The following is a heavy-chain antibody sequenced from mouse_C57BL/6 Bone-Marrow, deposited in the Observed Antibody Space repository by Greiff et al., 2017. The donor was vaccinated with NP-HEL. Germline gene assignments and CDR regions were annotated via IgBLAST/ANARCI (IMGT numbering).Heavy chain of an antibody. Sequence: QVQLQQPGAELVKPGASVKLSCKASGYTFTSYWMHWVKQRPGQGLEWIGMIHPNSGSTNYNEKFKSKATLTVDKSSSTAYMQLSSLTSEDSAVYYCAREGLYYDSLAYWGQVTLVTVSA. D-gene: IGHD2-4*01. CDR1: GYTFTSYW. J-gene: IGHJ3*01. V-gene: IGHV1-64*01. CDR3: AREGLYYDSLAY. CDR2: IHPNSGST.